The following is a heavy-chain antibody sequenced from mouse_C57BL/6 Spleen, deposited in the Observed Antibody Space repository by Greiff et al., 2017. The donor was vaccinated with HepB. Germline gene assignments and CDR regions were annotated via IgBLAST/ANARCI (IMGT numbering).Heavy chain of an antibody. CDR3: ARSGWPLRGKYYYAMDY. D-gene: IGHD1-1*01. CDR2: IYPGDGDT. J-gene: IGHJ4*01. V-gene: IGHV1-82*01. Sequence: QVQPQQSGPELVKPGASVKISCKASGYAFSSSWMNWVKQRPGKGLEWIGRIYPGDGDTNYNGKFKGKATLTADKSSSTAYMQLSSLTSEDSAVYFCARSGWPLRGKYYYAMDYWGQGTSVTVSS. CDR1: GYAFSSSW.